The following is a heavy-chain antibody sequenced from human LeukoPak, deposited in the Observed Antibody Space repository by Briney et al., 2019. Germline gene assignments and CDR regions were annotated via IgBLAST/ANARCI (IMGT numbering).Heavy chain of an antibody. CDR3: TAERYCSSTSCYHRYDY. J-gene: IGHJ4*02. D-gene: IGHD2-2*01. CDR2: IYSGGST. V-gene: IGHV3-53*01. CDR1: GFTFSSYN. Sequence: GGSLRLSCAASGFTFSSYNMNWVRQAPGKGLEWVSVIYSGGSTYYADSVKGRFTISRDNSKNTLYLQMNSLRAEDTAVYYCTAERYCSSTSCYHRYDYWGQGTLVTVSS.